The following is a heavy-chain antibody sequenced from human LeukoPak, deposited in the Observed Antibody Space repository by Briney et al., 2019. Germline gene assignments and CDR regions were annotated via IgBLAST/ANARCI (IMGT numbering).Heavy chain of an antibody. Sequence: ASVKVSCKASGYTFTSYDINWVRQATGQGLEWMGWMNPNSGNTGYAQKLQGRVTMTRNTSISTAYMELSSLRSEDTAVYYCARGELPRGYYYYGMDVWGQGTTVTVSS. V-gene: IGHV1-8*01. J-gene: IGHJ6*02. D-gene: IGHD1-26*01. CDR1: GYTFTSYD. CDR3: ARGELPRGYYYYGMDV. CDR2: MNPNSGNT.